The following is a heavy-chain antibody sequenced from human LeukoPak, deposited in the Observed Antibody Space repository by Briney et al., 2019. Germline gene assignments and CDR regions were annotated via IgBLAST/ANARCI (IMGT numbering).Heavy chain of an antibody. CDR2: ISVYNGNR. Sequence: ASVKVSCKASGYTFTNYGISWVRQAPGQGLEWMGWISVYNGNRKYAQKVQGRVTMTTDTSTSTAYMELRSLRSEDTAVYYCARVIGSGSYAGNWFDPWGQGTLVTVSS. CDR3: ARVIGSGSYAGNWFDP. V-gene: IGHV1-18*04. D-gene: IGHD3-10*01. CDR1: GYTFTNYG. J-gene: IGHJ5*02.